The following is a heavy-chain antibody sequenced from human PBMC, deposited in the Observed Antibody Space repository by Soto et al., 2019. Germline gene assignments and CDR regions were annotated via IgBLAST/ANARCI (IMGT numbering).Heavy chain of an antibody. CDR3: AKEGGVSGSYYSSSSYYFAY. CDR1: GFTFSSYG. Sequence: QVQLVESGGGVVQPGRSLRLSCVASGFTFSSYGMHWVRQAPGKGLEWVAIISYDGSNTYYADSVKGRFTISRDNSKNPLYLEMDRLRDEDTSVYYCAKEGGVSGSYYSSSSYYFAYWGQGTLVTVSS. V-gene: IGHV3-30*18. D-gene: IGHD1-26*01. CDR2: ISYDGSNT. J-gene: IGHJ4*02.